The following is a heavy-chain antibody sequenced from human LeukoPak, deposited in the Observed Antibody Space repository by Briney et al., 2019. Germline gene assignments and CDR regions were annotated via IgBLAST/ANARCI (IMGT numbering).Heavy chain of an antibody. J-gene: IGHJ5*02. CDR3: ARESITGTVTHNWFDP. Sequence: SETLSLTCTVSGGSISSYYWSWIRQPAGKGLEWIGRIYTSGSTNYNPSLKSRVTMSVDTSKNQFSLKLSSVTAADTAVYYCARESITGTVTHNWFDPWGQGTLVTVSS. CDR1: GGSISSYY. D-gene: IGHD1-20*01. V-gene: IGHV4-4*07. CDR2: IYTSGST.